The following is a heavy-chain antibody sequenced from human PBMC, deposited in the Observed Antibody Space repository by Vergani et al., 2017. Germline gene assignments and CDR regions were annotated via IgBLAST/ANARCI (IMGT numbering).Heavy chain of an antibody. J-gene: IGHJ4*02. CDR2: INHSGST. CDR1: GGSFSGYY. Sequence: QVQLQQWGAGLLKPSETLSLTCAVYGGSFSGYYWSWIRQPPGKGLEWSGEINHSGSTNYNPSLKSRVTISVDTSKNQFSLKLSSVTAADTAVYYCARVGTTLDYWGQGTLVTVSS. D-gene: IGHD1-7*01. V-gene: IGHV4-34*01. CDR3: ARVGTTLDY.